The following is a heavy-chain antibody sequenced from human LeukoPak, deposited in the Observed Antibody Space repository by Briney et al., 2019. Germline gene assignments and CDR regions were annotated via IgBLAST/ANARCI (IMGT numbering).Heavy chain of an antibody. V-gene: IGHV1-18*01. CDR2: ISAYNGNT. CDR1: GYTFTSYG. CDR3: ATDRRDGYNWWFDP. Sequence: ASVKVSCKASGYTFTSYGISWVRQAPGQGLEWMGWISAYNGNTNYAQKLQGRVTMTTDTSTSTAYMELRSLRSDDTAVYYCATDRRDGYNWWFDPWGQGTLVTVSS. J-gene: IGHJ5*02. D-gene: IGHD5-24*01.